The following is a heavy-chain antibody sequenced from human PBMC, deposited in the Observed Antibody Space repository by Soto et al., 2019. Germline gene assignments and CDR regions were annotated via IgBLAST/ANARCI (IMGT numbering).Heavy chain of an antibody. CDR2: ISPYNGNT. CDR3: ARVPTPTHGDSNKNNFLDP. CDR1: CYTFVDYG. Sequence: ASVKVSCKASCYTFVDYGFSWVRQAPGQGLEWMGWISPYNGNTHYVETFQGRVTMTTDTSTSTAFMELRTLTSDDTAVYYCARVPTPTHGDSNKNNFLDPWGQGTLVTVSS. J-gene: IGHJ5*02. D-gene: IGHD3-10*01. V-gene: IGHV1-18*04.